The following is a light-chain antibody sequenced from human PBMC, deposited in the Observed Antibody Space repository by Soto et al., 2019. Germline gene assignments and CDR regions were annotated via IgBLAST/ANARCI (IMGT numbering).Light chain of an antibody. CDR2: DAS. CDR3: QYYGHWPPLA. Sequence: EIVMTQSPATLSVSPGERASLSCRASQSVNSNLAWYQHTPGQAPRLLIFDASTRATGIPARFSGSGSGTEFTLTISSLQSEDYGVYYCQYYGHWPPLAFGQGTKVEI. J-gene: IGKJ2*01. V-gene: IGKV3-15*01. CDR1: QSVNSN.